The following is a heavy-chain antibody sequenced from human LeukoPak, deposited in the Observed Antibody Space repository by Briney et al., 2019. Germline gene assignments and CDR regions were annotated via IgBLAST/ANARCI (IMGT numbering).Heavy chain of an antibody. J-gene: IGHJ4*02. CDR2: ISSSSSTI. CDR1: GFTFSSYS. CDR3: ARGKFDFDY. D-gene: IGHD3-16*01. V-gene: IGHV3-48*04. Sequence: GGSLRLSCAASGFTFSSYSMNWVRQAPGKGLEWVSYISSSSSTIYYADSVKGRFTISRDNAKTSLYLQMNSLRAEDTAVYYCARGKFDFDYWGQGTLVTVSS.